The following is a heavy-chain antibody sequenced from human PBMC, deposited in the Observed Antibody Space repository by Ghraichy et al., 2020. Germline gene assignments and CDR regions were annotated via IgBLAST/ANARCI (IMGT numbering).Heavy chain of an antibody. V-gene: IGHV4-34*01. CDR3: ARDKKVTGYCSSTSCYKNYYYYGMDV. CDR1: GGSFSGYY. Sequence: SQTLSLTCAVYGGSFSGYYWSWIRQPPGKGLEWIGEINHSGSTNYNPSLKSRVTISVDTSKNQFSLKLSSVTAADTAVYYCARDKKVTGYCSSTSCYKNYYYYGMDVWGQGTTVTGSS. D-gene: IGHD2-2*02. CDR2: INHSGST. J-gene: IGHJ6*02.